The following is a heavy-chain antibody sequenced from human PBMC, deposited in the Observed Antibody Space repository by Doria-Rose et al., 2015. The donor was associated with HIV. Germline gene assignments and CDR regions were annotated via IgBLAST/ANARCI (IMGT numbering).Heavy chain of an antibody. V-gene: IGHV3-7*01. J-gene: IGHJ3*01. CDR2: INQNGSER. CDR1: RFTFSNYW. D-gene: IGHD3-3*02. Sequence: EVQLVQSGGGLVQPGGSLRLSSAASRFTFSNYWMTWVRQAPGKGLEWVANINQNGSERYYVDSVKDRFIISRDNANNSLYLQMNSLRAEDTAVYYCAREGRISVFGVVIGVDAFDLWGLGTRVTVSA. CDR3: AREGRISVFGVVIGVDAFDL.